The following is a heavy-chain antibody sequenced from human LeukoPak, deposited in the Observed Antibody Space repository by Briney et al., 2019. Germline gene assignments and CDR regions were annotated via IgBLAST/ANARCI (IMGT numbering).Heavy chain of an antibody. Sequence: ASVKVSCKASGGTFSSYAISWVRQAPGQGLEWMGWINPNSGGTNYAQKFQGRVTMTRDTSISTAYMELSRLRSDDTAVYYCARAVAAAALDYWGQGTLVTVSS. CDR2: INPNSGGT. J-gene: IGHJ4*02. CDR1: GGTFSSYA. D-gene: IGHD6-13*01. CDR3: ARAVAAAALDY. V-gene: IGHV1-2*02.